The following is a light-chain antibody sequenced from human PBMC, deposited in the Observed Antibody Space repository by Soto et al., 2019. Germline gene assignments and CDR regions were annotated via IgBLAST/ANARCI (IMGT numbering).Light chain of an antibody. Sequence: EIVMTQSPATLSVSPGERATLSCRASQSVSSNLAWYQQKPGQAPRLLIYGASTRATGIPARFSGSGSGTESTLTISSLQSEDFAVYYCQQYNNWRLTFGGGTKVDIK. CDR1: QSVSSN. CDR2: GAS. V-gene: IGKV3-15*01. CDR3: QQYNNWRLT. J-gene: IGKJ4*01.